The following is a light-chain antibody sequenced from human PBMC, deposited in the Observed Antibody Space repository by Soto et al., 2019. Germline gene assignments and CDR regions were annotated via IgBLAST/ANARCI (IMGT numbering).Light chain of an antibody. Sequence: QSALTQPRSVSGSPGQSVTVSCIGTSRDVGDYNSVSWYQQHPGKDPKLMIYDVSKRPSGVPDRFSGSKSGNTASLTISGLQAEDEADYYCCSYVGGYSYVFGIGTKVTVL. CDR3: CSYVGGYSYV. CDR2: DVS. V-gene: IGLV2-11*01. J-gene: IGLJ1*01. CDR1: SRDVGDYNS.